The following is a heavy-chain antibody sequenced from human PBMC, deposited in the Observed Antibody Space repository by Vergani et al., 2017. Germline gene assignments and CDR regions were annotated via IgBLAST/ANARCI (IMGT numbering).Heavy chain of an antibody. CDR3: ARFSIQNWFDP. J-gene: IGHJ5*02. Sequence: QVQLQESGPGLVKPSETLSLTCTVPGGSISSYYWSWIRQPPGKGLEWIGYIYYRGSTNYNPSLKSRVTISVDTSKNQFSLKLSSVTAADTAVYYCARFSIQNWFDPWGQGTLVTVSS. CDR2: IYYRGST. D-gene: IGHD3-3*01. V-gene: IGHV4-59*01. CDR1: GGSISSYY.